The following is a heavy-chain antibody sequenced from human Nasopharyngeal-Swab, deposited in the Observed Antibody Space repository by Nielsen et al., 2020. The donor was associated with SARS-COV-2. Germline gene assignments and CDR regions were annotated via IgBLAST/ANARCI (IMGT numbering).Heavy chain of an antibody. Sequence: GGSLRLSCAASGFTFSSYAMSWVRQAPGKGLEWVSAISGSGGSTYYADSVKGRFTISRDNSKNTLYLQMNSLRAEDTAVYYCAKDGEDYYDSSGYYPDAFDIWGQGTMVTVSS. D-gene: IGHD3-22*01. CDR3: AKDGEDYYDSSGYYPDAFDI. J-gene: IGHJ3*02. V-gene: IGHV3-23*01. CDR2: ISGSGGST. CDR1: GFTFSSYA.